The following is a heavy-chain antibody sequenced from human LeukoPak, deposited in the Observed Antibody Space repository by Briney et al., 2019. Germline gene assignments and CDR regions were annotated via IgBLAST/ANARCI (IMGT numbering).Heavy chain of an antibody. Sequence: GGSLRLSCAASGFTFSSYAMSWVRQAPGKGLEWVSAISGSGGGTYYADSVKGRFTISRDNSKNTLYLQMNSLRAEDTAVYYCARDKSYDFWAGYHALDYWGQGTLVTVSS. V-gene: IGHV3-23*01. CDR2: ISGSGGGT. CDR1: GFTFSSYA. J-gene: IGHJ4*02. CDR3: ARDKSYDFWAGYHALDY. D-gene: IGHD3-3*01.